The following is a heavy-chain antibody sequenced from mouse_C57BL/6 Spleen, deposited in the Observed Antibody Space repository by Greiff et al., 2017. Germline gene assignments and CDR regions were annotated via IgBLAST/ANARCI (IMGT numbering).Heavy chain of an antibody. Sequence: VQLQQSGPELVKPGASVKISCKASGYAFSSSWMNWVKQRPGKGLAWIGRLYPGDGDTNYNGKFKGKATLTADKSSSTASMQLSSLTSADSAVYFCAREGYDGWFAYWGQGTLVTVSA. V-gene: IGHV1-82*01. CDR2: LYPGDGDT. D-gene: IGHD2-12*01. CDR3: AREGYDGWFAY. CDR1: GYAFSSSW. J-gene: IGHJ3*01.